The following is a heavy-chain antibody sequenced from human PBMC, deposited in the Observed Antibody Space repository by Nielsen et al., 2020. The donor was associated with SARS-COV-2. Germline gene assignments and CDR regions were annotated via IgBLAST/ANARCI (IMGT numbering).Heavy chain of an antibody. CDR3: AREYGDYSVPWFDP. CDR2: ISHNNGNV. Sequence: ASVKVSCKASDNTFFSYSITWVRQAPGQGLEWMGRISHNNGNVKYAQNLQGRVTMTTDTSTSTAYMELRSLRSDDTAVYYCAREYGDYSVPWFDPWGQGTLVTVSS. CDR1: DNTFFSYS. J-gene: IGHJ5*02. D-gene: IGHD4-17*01. V-gene: IGHV1-18*04.